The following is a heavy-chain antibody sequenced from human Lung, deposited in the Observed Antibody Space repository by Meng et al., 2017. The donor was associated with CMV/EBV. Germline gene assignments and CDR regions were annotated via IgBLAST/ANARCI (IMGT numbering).Heavy chain of an antibody. CDR1: GFTFSIYE. CDR2: ISVTGSQI. J-gene: IGHJ4*02. D-gene: IGHD1/OR15-1a*01. CDR3: ARGIRRRDELWNWRRSRNNVFYIDS. V-gene: IGHV3-48*03. Sequence: GESLKTSCAASGFTFSIYEMNWVRQAPGKGLEWVSFISVTGSQIYYADSVKGRFTISRDNEQNSLYLQMNSLRGDDTAVYYCARGIRRRDELWNWRRSRNNVFYIDSWGQGRLVTVSS.